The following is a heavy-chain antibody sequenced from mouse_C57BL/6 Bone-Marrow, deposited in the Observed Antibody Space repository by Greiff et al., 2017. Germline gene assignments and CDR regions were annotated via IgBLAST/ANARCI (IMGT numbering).Heavy chain of an antibody. CDR3: TRPYYFDY. J-gene: IGHJ2*01. CDR1: GFNIKDDY. CDR2: IDPEDGDT. Sequence: VQLQQSGAELVRPGASVKLSCTASGFNIKDDYMHWVKQRPEQGLEWIGWIDPEDGDTEYASKFQGKATITADTSSNTASLQLSSLTSEDTAVYYCTRPYYFDYWGQGTTLTVSS. V-gene: IGHV14-4*01.